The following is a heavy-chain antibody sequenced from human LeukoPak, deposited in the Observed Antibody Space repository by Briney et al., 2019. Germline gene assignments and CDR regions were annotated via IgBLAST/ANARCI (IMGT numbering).Heavy chain of an antibody. J-gene: IGHJ6*03. CDR3: VGRGFGDSSGYYYALMDV. V-gene: IGHV3-11*01. CDR1: GFTFSDYY. D-gene: IGHD3-22*01. CDR2: ISSSGSTI. Sequence: GGSLRLSCAASGFTFSDYYMSWIRQAPGKGLEWVSYISSSGSTIFYADSVRGRFTISRDNAKNSLYLQMNSLRAEDTAVYYCVGRGFGDSSGYYYALMDVWGKGTTVTVSS.